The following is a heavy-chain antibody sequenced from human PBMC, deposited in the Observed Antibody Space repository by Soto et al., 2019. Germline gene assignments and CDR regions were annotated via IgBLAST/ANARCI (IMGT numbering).Heavy chain of an antibody. CDR3: ARILIVAKHFDY. J-gene: IGHJ4*02. V-gene: IGHV4-39*01. CDR1: GGSISSSSYY. CDR2: IYYSGST. D-gene: IGHD3-16*02. Sequence: PSETLSLTCTVSGGSISSSSYYWGWMRQPPGKGLEWIGRIYYSGSTYYNPSLKSRVPISVDTSKNQSSLKLSSVTAADTALYYCARILIVAKHFDYWGQGTLVTVPS.